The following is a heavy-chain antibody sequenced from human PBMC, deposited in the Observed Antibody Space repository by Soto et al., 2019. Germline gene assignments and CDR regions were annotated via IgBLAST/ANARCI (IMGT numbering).Heavy chain of an antibody. D-gene: IGHD3-3*01. CDR1: GFTFSNYA. CDR2: ISGSGART. Sequence: AGGSLRLSCAASGFTFSNYAMSWVRQAPGKGLEWVSAISGSGARTYYADSVKGRFTISRDNSKNTLYLQMNSLRAEDTAVYYCAKDGGGAPIFGVVNNWFDPWGQGTLVTVSS. CDR3: AKDGGGAPIFGVVNNWFDP. V-gene: IGHV3-23*01. J-gene: IGHJ5*02.